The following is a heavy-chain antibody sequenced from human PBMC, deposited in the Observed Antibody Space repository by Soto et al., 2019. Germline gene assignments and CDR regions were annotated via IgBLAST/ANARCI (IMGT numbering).Heavy chain of an antibody. J-gene: IGHJ4*02. CDR1: GYTFTSYG. CDR2: ISAYNGNT. V-gene: IGHV1-18*01. D-gene: IGHD3-16*01. Sequence: QVQLVQSGAEVKKPGASVKVSCKASGYTFTSYGISWVRQAPGQGLEWMGWISAYNGNTNYAQKLQGRVTMTTDTSTSTAYMELRSLRSDDTAVYYCARSRLGDVTWMVNYFDYWGQGTLVTVSS. CDR3: ARSRLGDVTWMVNYFDY.